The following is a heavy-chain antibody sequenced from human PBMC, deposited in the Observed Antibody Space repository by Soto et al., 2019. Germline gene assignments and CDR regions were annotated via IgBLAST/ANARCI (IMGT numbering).Heavy chain of an antibody. J-gene: IGHJ4*02. CDR1: GFTFSSYA. CDR3: AKDIHNMAVAGPENDY. V-gene: IGHV3-23*01. Sequence: EVQLLESGGGLVQPGGSLRLSCAASGFTFSSYAMSWVRQAPGKGLEWVSAISGSGGSTYYADSVKGRFTISRDNSKNTLYLQMNSLRAEDTAVYYCAKDIHNMAVAGPENDYWGQGTLVTVSS. D-gene: IGHD6-19*01. CDR2: ISGSGGST.